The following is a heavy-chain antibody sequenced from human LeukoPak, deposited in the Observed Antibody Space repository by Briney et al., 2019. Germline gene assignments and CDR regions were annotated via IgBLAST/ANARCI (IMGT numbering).Heavy chain of an antibody. CDR2: ISSGGATT. CDR3: ARVIVSSSLPGDRD. CDR1: GFTFSSYG. Sequence: GGSLRLSCAASGFTFSSYGMHWVRQAPGKGLEWVAVISSGGATTHYGDSVKGRFTISSDSSKNTLYLQMNSLRGEDTAVYYCARVIVSSSLPGDRDWGQGTLVTVSS. D-gene: IGHD6-6*01. V-gene: IGHV3-30*03. J-gene: IGHJ4*02.